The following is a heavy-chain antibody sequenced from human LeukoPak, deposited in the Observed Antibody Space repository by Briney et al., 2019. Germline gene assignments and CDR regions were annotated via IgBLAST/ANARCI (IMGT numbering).Heavy chain of an antibody. V-gene: IGHV3-9*01. CDR3: AKVHSSGSLDY. D-gene: IGHD6-19*01. Sequence: GRSLRLSCAASGFTFDHYAMHWVRQAPWLGLEWVSGISWNSGSIGYADSVKGRFTISRDNAKNSLYLQMNSLRAEDTALYYCAKVHSSGSLDYWGQGTLVTVSS. CDR2: ISWNSGSI. J-gene: IGHJ4*02. CDR1: GFTFDHYA.